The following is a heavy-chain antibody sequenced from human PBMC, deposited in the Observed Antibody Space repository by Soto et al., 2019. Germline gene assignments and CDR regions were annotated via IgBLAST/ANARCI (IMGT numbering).Heavy chain of an antibody. CDR3: TRGYGDYVRDY. CDR1: GFTFSGSA. CDR2: IRSKSNSYAT. D-gene: IGHD4-17*01. Sequence: EVQLVESGGGLVQPGGSLKLSCAVSGFTFSGSAMHWVRQASGKGLAWVGRIRSKSNSYATAYAASVKGRFTISREDSNNTAYLQMNSLKTEDTAVYYCTRGYGDYVRDYWGQGTLVTVSS. V-gene: IGHV3-73*01. J-gene: IGHJ4*02.